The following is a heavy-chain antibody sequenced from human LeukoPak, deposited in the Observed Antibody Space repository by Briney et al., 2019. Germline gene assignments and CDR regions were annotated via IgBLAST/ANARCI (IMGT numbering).Heavy chain of an antibody. Sequence: GGSLRLSCVASGFTFSTHAMSWVRLAPGKGLEWVSAIGGSDGSTYYADSMKGRFTISRDNSKDTLYLQMNSLRVEDTATYYCAKRDSSGSYPYYFDYWGQGTLVTVSS. CDR1: GFTFSTHA. J-gene: IGHJ4*02. CDR3: AKRDSSGSYPYYFDY. D-gene: IGHD3-22*01. CDR2: IGGSDGST. V-gene: IGHV3-23*01.